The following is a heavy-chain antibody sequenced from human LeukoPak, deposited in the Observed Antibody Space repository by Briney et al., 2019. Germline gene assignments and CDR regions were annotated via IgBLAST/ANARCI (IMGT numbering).Heavy chain of an antibody. D-gene: IGHD1-26*01. CDR2: IIPIFGTA. CDR1: GGTFSSYA. CDR3: ARDWGVSYKSNWFDP. J-gene: IGHJ5*02. Sequence: ASVKVPCKASGGTFSSYAISWVRQAPGQGLEWMGGIIPIFGTANYAQKFQGRVTITADKSTSTAYMELSSLRSEDTAVYYCARDWGVSYKSNWFDPWGQGTLVTVSS. V-gene: IGHV1-69*06.